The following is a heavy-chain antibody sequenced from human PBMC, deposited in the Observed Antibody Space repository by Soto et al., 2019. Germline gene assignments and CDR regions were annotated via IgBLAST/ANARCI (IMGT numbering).Heavy chain of an antibody. J-gene: IGHJ3*01. Sequence: GSSLRLSCAASGFTFSAYGMHWVRRAPGKGKELVGAIWNGGSTKYYADSVTGRFTISRDDSKGTVDLQMNSLRVEDTAVYYCAKDRMSDHNSWWPFDVWGQGTLVTVSS. V-gene: IGHV3-30*18. CDR2: IWNGGSTK. D-gene: IGHD3-10*01. CDR1: GFTFSAYG. CDR3: AKDRMSDHNSWWPFDV.